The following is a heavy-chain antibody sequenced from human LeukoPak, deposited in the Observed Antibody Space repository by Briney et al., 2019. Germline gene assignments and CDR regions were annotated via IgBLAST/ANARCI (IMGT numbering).Heavy chain of an antibody. Sequence: ASVKVSCKASGYTFTGYYMHWVRQAPGQGLEWMGRINPNSGGTNYAQKFQGRVTMTRDTSISTACMELSRLRSDDTAVYYCARTGDLYGDWSYWGQGTLVTVSS. CDR2: INPNSGGT. J-gene: IGHJ4*02. CDR1: GYTFTGYY. D-gene: IGHD7-27*01. CDR3: ARTGDLYGDWSY. V-gene: IGHV1-2*06.